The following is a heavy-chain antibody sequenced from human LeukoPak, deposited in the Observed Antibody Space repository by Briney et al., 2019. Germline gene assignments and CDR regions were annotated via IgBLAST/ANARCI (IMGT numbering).Heavy chain of an antibody. V-gene: IGHV4-59*08. CDR3: ARHRFAGYSSSSSGRRYFDY. CDR1: GGSISSYY. CDR2: IYYSGST. Sequence: PSETLSLTRTVSGGSISSYYWSWIRQPPGKGLEWIGYIYYSGSTNYNPSLKSRVTISVDTSKNQFSLKLSSVTAADTAVYYCARHRFAGYSSSSSGRRYFDYWGQGTLVTVSS. D-gene: IGHD6-13*01. J-gene: IGHJ4*02.